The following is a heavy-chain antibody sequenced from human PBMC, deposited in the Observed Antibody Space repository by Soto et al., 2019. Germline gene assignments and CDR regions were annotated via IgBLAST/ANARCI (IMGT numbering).Heavy chain of an antibody. J-gene: IGHJ4*01. CDR1: GFTFSSYN. D-gene: IGHD6-19*01. CDR2: ISRSSSTI. CDR3: ARDQQPDSGLYFYFDY. Sequence: PGGSLRLSCAASGFTFSSYNMNWVRQAPGKGLEWVSYISRSSSTIYYADSVKGRFTISRDNVKNSLYLQMNSLRDEDTAIYYCARDQQPDSGLYFYFDYWGHGALVTVSS. V-gene: IGHV3-48*02.